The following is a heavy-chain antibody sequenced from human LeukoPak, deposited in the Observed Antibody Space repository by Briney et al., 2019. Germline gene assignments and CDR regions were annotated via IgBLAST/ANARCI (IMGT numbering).Heavy chain of an antibody. CDR2: VKPDSSGT. J-gene: IGHJ5*02. CDR1: GFTFTNYC. V-gene: IGHV1-2*02. CDR3: ARDLPRYCSSTSCPNWFDP. Sequence: ASVKVSCKASGFTFTNYCMHWVRQAPGQGLEWMGWVKPDSSGTNYAQQVQCRVTMTRDTSISTAYMELSRLRSDDAAVYYCARDLPRYCSSTSCPNWFDPWGQGTLVTVSS. D-gene: IGHD2-2*01.